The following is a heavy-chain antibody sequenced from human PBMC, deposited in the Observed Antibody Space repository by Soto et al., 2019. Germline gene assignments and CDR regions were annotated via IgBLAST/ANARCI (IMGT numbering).Heavy chain of an antibody. Sequence: GGSLRLSCAASGFTFSSYAMSWVRQAPGKGLEWVSAISGSGGSTYYADSVKGRFTISRDNSKNTLYLQMNSLRAEDTAVYYWAEAVAGFSGYYGMDVWGQGTTVTVSS. V-gene: IGHV3-23*01. CDR2: ISGSGGST. D-gene: IGHD6-19*01. J-gene: IGHJ6*02. CDR1: GFTFSSYA. CDR3: AEAVAGFSGYYGMDV.